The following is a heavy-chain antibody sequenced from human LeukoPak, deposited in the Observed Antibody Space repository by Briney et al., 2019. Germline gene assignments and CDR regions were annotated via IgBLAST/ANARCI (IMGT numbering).Heavy chain of an antibody. J-gene: IGHJ4*02. CDR2: ISSSSSYI. Sequence: GGSLRLSCAASGFIFSNYGMNWVRQAPGKGLEWVSSISSSSSYIYYADSVKGRFTISRDNAKNSLYLQMNSLRAEDTAVYYCARDTVSGWPFDYWGQGTLVTVSS. CDR1: GFIFSNYG. V-gene: IGHV3-21*01. D-gene: IGHD6-19*01. CDR3: ARDTVSGWPFDY.